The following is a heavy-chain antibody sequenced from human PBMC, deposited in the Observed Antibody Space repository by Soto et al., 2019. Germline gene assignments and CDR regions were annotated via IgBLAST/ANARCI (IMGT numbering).Heavy chain of an antibody. CDR2: ISGGGQYT. D-gene: IGHD2-15*01. CDR3: SRDPRLLDY. J-gene: IGHJ4*02. V-gene: IGHV3-11*05. CDR1: GFTFSDHY. Sequence: QAQLVASGGNLVKPGGSLGLSCTVSGFTFSDHYMTWVRQAPGKGLESLSYISGGGQYTNYADSVKGRFTISRDNAKNVLYLQMNNLRVEDTAIYYCSRDPRLLDYWGQGTLVTVSS.